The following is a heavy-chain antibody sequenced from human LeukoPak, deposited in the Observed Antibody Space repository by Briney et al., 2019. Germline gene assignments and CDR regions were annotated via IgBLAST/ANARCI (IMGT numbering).Heavy chain of an antibody. CDR3: ARASQWLAFDN. V-gene: IGHV3-66*01. D-gene: IGHD6-19*01. CDR1: RFTVTNSY. J-gene: IGHJ4*02. CDR2: IYDGDNT. Sequence: GGSLRLSCAASRFTVTNSYMSWVRQAPGKELEWVSVIYDGDNTNYPDSVKGRFTISRDSSKNTLYLQMNSLRADDTAVYFCARASQWLAFDNWGQRTLVTVSS.